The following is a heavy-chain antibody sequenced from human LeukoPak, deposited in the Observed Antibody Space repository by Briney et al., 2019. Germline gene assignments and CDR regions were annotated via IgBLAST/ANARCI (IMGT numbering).Heavy chain of an antibody. V-gene: IGHV3-48*02. CDR1: GFTFSSYS. D-gene: IGHD4-17*01. J-gene: IGHJ4*02. CDR2: ISSSRSIT. CDR3: ARDYGDYGEYFDY. Sequence: GSLRLSCAASGFTFSSYSMNWVRQAPGKGLEWVSYISSSRSITYYADSVKGRFTISRDNAKNSLYLQMNSLRDEDTAVYYCARDYGDYGEYFDYWGQGTLATVSS.